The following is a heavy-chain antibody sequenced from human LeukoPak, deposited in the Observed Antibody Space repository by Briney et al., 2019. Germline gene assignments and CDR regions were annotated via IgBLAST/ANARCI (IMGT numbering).Heavy chain of an antibody. Sequence: GGSLRLSCAASGLTFSDYYMSWTRQAPGKGLEWISYISSSGATIYSADSVKGRFTISRDNTKNSLYLQMNTLRADDTAVYYCARAPKYSSSAWFDPWGQGTLVIVSS. D-gene: IGHD6-13*01. V-gene: IGHV3-11*01. CDR2: ISSSGATI. J-gene: IGHJ5*02. CDR1: GLTFSDYY. CDR3: ARAPKYSSSAWFDP.